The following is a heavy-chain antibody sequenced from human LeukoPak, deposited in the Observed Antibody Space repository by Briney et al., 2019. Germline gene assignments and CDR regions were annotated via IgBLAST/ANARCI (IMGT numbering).Heavy chain of an antibody. Sequence: QPGGSLRLSCAASGFTFSSYAMSWVRQAPGKGLEWVSAISGSGGSTYYADSVKGRFTISRDNSKNTLYLQMDSLRAEDTAVYYCAKDRRYYYGSGSYYKASYGMDVWGQGTTVTVSS. J-gene: IGHJ6*02. V-gene: IGHV3-23*01. CDR1: GFTFSSYA. D-gene: IGHD3-10*01. CDR2: ISGSGGST. CDR3: AKDRRYYYGSGSYYKASYGMDV.